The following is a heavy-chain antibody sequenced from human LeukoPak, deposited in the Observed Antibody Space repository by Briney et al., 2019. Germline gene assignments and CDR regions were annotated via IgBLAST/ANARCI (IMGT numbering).Heavy chain of an antibody. CDR2: IYYSGST. J-gene: IGHJ6*03. CDR1: GVSISSYY. D-gene: IGHD5-18*01. CDR3: GRVLDTAMLHPRGYMDD. V-gene: IGHV4-59*01. Sequence: SETLSLTCTVSGVSISSYYWSWIRQPPGKGLEWIGYIYYSGSTNYNPSLKSRVTLSVDTSKNQFSLTLSSVTAADTAVYYCGRVLDTAMLHPRGYMDDWGNGTTVTVSS.